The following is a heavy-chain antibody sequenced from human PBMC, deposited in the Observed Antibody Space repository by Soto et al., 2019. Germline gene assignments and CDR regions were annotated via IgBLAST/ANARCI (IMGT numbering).Heavy chain of an antibody. CDR2: IYYSGST. CDR3: AREGSWGGDCYYSPLDWYFDL. V-gene: IGHV4-59*06. Sequence: SETLSLTCTVSGDYISSYYWSWIRQHPGKGLEWIGYIYYSGSTYYNPSLKSRVTISVDTSKNQFSLKLSSVTAADTAVYYCAREGSWGGDCYYSPLDWYFDLWGRGTLVTVSS. J-gene: IGHJ2*01. D-gene: IGHD2-21*02. CDR1: GDYISSYY.